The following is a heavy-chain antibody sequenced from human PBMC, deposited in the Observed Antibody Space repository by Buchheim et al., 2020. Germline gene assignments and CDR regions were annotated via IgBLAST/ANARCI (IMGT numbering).Heavy chain of an antibody. Sequence: QVQLQESGPGLVKPSETLSLTCTVSGGSISSYYWSWIRQPPGKGLEWIGYIYYSGSTNYNPSLKSRVTISVDTSKNQFSLKLSSVTAADTAVYYCARSSSFTGTTSWFDPWGQGTL. D-gene: IGHD1-1*01. CDR2: IYYSGST. V-gene: IGHV4-59*01. J-gene: IGHJ5*02. CDR3: ARSSSFTGTTSWFDP. CDR1: GGSISSYY.